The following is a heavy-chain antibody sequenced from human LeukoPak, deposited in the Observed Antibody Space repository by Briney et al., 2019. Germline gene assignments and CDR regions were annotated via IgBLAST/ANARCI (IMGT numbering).Heavy chain of an antibody. D-gene: IGHD1-26*01. CDR3: ARQEGVGATRGVTDY. J-gene: IGHJ4*02. CDR2: IIPIFGTA. Sequence: SVKVSCKASGGTFSRYAISWVRQAPGQGLEWMGRIIPIFGTANYAQKFQGRVTITTDESTSTAYMELSSLRSDDTAVYYCARQEGVGATRGVTDYWGQGTLVTVSS. V-gene: IGHV1-69*05. CDR1: GGTFSRYA.